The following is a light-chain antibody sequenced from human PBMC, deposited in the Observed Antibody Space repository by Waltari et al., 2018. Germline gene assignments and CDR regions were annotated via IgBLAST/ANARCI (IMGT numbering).Light chain of an antibody. V-gene: IGLV2-18*02. CDR1: SSDVGFYNR. CDR2: EVT. CDR3: SSYTSSNTYL. Sequence: QSALTQPPSVSGSPGQSVTISCTGTSSDVGFYNRVSWYQQSPGTAPKLMIYEVTNRPSGFPDRFSGSKSGDTASLTISGLQAEDEADYYCSSYTSSNTYLFGTGTKVTVL. J-gene: IGLJ1*01.